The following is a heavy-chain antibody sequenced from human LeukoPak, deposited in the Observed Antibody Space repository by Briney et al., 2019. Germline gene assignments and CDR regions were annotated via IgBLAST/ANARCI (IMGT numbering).Heavy chain of an antibody. CDR3: AELGITMIGGV. CDR2: ISSSGSTI. J-gene: IGHJ6*04. D-gene: IGHD3-10*02. V-gene: IGHV3-48*03. Sequence: GGSLRLSCAASGFTFSSYEVNWVRQAPGKGLEWVSYISSSGSTIYYADSVKGRFTISRDNAKNSLYLQMNSLRAEDTAVYYCAELGITMIGGVWGKGTTVTISP. CDR1: GFTFSSYE.